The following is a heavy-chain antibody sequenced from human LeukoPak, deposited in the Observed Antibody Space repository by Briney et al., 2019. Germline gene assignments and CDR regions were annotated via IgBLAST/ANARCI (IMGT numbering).Heavy chain of an antibody. CDR2: IYTSGST. CDR3: AREGYSSSSY. Sequence: SETLSLTCTVSGGSISSSSYYWGWIRQPAGKGLEWIGRIYTSGSTNYNPSLKSRVTISVDTSKNRFSLKLSSVTAADTAVYYCAREGYSSSSYWGQGTLVTVSS. J-gene: IGHJ4*02. D-gene: IGHD6-6*01. CDR1: GGSISSSSYY. V-gene: IGHV4-61*02.